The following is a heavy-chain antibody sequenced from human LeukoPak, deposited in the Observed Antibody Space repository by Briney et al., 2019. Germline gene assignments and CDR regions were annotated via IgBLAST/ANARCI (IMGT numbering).Heavy chain of an antibody. CDR2: IIPIFGTA. CDR3: ARDLGDIVVVPAAHDAFDI. J-gene: IGHJ3*02. D-gene: IGHD2-2*01. V-gene: IGHV1-69*13. Sequence: SVKVSCTASGGTFSSYAISWVRQAPGQGLEWMGGIIPIFGTANYAQKFQGRVTITADESTSTAYMELSSLRSEDTAVYYCARDLGDIVVVPAAHDAFDIWGQGTMVTVSS. CDR1: GGTFSSYA.